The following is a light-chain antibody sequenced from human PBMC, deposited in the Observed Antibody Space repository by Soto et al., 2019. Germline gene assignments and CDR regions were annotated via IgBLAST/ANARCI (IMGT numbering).Light chain of an antibody. CDR3: QQLDSYPLT. Sequence: DIQMTQSPSSLSASVGDRVTITCRASQSISNYVNWYQQKPGKAPNLLIYDASSLQSGVPSRFSGSGSGTDFTLTISSLQPEDFATYYCQQLDSYPLTFGGGTKVDIK. J-gene: IGKJ4*01. CDR1: QSISNY. CDR2: DAS. V-gene: IGKV1-39*01.